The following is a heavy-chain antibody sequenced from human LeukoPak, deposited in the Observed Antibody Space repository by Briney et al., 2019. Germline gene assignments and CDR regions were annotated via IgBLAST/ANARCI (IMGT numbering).Heavy chain of an antibody. J-gene: IGHJ4*02. V-gene: IGHV1-8*01. Sequence: ASVKVSCKASGYTFTSYDINWVRQATGQGLEWMGWMNPNSGNTGYAQKFQGGVTMTRNTSISTAYMELSSLRSEDTAVYYCAREYYDSSGYFGYWGQGTLVTVSS. CDR2: MNPNSGNT. CDR1: GYTFTSYD. D-gene: IGHD3-22*01. CDR3: AREYYDSSGYFGY.